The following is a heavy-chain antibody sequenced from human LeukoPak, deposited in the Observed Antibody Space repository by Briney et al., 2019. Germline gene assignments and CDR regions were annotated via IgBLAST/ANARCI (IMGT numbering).Heavy chain of an antibody. Sequence: PSETLSLTCTVSGGSISSYYWSWIRQPPGKGLEWIGCIYYSGTTYYNPSLKSRVTISVDTSKNQFSLKLSSVTAADTAVYYCARGSIRGTYYFPFDYWGRGTLVTVSS. J-gene: IGHJ4*02. D-gene: IGHD1-26*01. CDR3: ARGSIRGTYYFPFDY. V-gene: IGHV4-59*01. CDR2: IYYSGTT. CDR1: GGSISSYY.